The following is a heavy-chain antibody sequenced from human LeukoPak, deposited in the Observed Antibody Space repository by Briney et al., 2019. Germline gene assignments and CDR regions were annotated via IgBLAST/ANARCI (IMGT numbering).Heavy chain of an antibody. CDR3: ARVHASSYAADL. CDR2: ISSSSSTI. V-gene: IGHV3-48*04. J-gene: IGHJ5*02. Sequence: GGSLRLSCAASGFTFSTYSIDWVRQAPGKGLEWISYISSSSSTIDFADSVKGRFTISRDNARNSVYLQMNSLRAEDTAVYYCARVHASSYAADLWGQGTLVTVSS. D-gene: IGHD3-22*01. CDR1: GFTFSTYS.